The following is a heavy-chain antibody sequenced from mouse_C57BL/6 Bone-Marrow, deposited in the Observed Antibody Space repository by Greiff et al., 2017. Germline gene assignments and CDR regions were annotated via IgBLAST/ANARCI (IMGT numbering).Heavy chain of an antibody. CDR1: GFNIKDYY. Sequence: EVQVVESGAELVKPGASVKLSCTASGFNIKDYYMHWVKQRTEQGLEWIGRIDPEDGETKYAPKFQGKATITADTSSNTAYLQLSSLTAEDTAVYYCARERWSAWFAYWGQGTLVTVSA. J-gene: IGHJ3*01. D-gene: IGHD1-1*02. V-gene: IGHV14-2*01. CDR2: IDPEDGET. CDR3: ARERWSAWFAY.